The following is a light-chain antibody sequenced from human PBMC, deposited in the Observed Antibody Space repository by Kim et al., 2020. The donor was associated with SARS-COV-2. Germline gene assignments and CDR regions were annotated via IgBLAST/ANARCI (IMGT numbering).Light chain of an antibody. J-gene: IGKJ2*01. CDR1: QSVSSNY. CDR2: GAS. V-gene: IGKV3-20*01. CDR3: QQYGTSPYT. Sequence: EIVLTQSPGTLSLSPGERATLSCRASQSVSSNYLAWYQQKPGQAPRLIISGASSRATGIPDRFSGSGSGPDFTLTITRLEPEDFALYYCQQYGTSPYTFGQGTKLEI.